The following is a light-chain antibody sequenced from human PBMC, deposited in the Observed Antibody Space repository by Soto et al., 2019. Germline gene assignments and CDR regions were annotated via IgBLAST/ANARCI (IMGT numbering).Light chain of an antibody. CDR2: DAS. CDR3: QQYNNWS. V-gene: IGKV1-39*01. CDR1: QSISSY. J-gene: IGKJ5*01. Sequence: DGQMTQSPSSLSASVGDRVTITCRASQSISSYLNWYQQKPGKASXLLIYDASSLESGVPSRFSGSGPGTEFTLTISSLQSEDFAVYYCQQYNNWSFGQGTRLEIK.